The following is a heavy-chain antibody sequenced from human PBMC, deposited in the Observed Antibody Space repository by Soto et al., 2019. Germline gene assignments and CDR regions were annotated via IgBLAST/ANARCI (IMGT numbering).Heavy chain of an antibody. V-gene: IGHV2-5*02. D-gene: IGHD5-12*01. CDR3: EHSLAASNSGGYEPINSVAY. CDR2: IYWDDDK. Sequence: QITLKESGPTLVKPTQTLTLTCTFSGFSLTTSGVGVGWIRQPPGKALEWLALIYWDDDKRYSPSLKSRLTITKETSNKKVVLTMTNKNPVDTATYYCEHSLAASNSGGYEPINSVAYCGEGTLVTVSS. J-gene: IGHJ4*02. CDR1: GFSLTTSGVG.